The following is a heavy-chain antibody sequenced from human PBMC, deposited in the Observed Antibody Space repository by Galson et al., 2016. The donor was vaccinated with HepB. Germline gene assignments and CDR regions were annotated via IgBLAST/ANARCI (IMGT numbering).Heavy chain of an antibody. J-gene: IGHJ4*02. V-gene: IGHV6-1*01. CDR1: GDSVSSNSAA. CDR2: TYCRSKWYN. D-gene: IGHD5-12*01. Sequence: CAISGDSVSSNSAAWNWIRQSPSRGLEWLGRTYCRSKWYNDYPVSVKSRIIINPDTSKNQFSLQLKSVTPEDTAVYYCGRGYARGIDYWGQGILVTVSS. CDR3: GRGYARGIDY.